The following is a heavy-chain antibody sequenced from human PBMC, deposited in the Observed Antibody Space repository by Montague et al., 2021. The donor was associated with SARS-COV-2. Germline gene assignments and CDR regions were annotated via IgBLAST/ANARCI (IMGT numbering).Heavy chain of an antibody. J-gene: IGHJ3*02. CDR3: ATYYDILTGYYIDAFDI. CDR1: GGSISSSSYY. CDR2: IYYSGST. V-gene: IGHV4-39*01. D-gene: IGHD3-9*01. Sequence: SETLSLTCTVSGGSISSSSYYWGWIRQPPGKGLEWIGSIYYSGSTYYNPSLKSRVTISIDTSKNRFSLKLSSVIAADTAVYYCATYYDILTGYYIDAFDIWGQGTMVTVSS.